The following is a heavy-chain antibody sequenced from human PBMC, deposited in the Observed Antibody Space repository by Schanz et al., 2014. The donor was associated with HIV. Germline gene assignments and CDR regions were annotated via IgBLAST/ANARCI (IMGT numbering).Heavy chain of an antibody. CDR1: GFIFSDHF. CDR3: TRLVVRWFGEAHYSMDV. CDR2: SRVKSDSYAT. V-gene: IGHV3-72*01. J-gene: IGHJ6*02. Sequence: EVQVVESGGGLVQPGGSLRLSCTTSGFIFSDHFMGWVRQAPGKGLEWVARSRVKSDSYATEYAASVTGRFTISRDDSKSFAYLQMNSLKTEDTGVYYCTRLVVRWFGEAHYSMDVWGQGTTVTVSS. D-gene: IGHD3-10*01.